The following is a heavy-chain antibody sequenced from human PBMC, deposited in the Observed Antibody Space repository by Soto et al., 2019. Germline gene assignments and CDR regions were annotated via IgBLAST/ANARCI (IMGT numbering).Heavy chain of an antibody. CDR1: GFTFSSYA. J-gene: IGHJ4*02. V-gene: IGHV3-23*01. CDR3: AKNYDFWSGPGYFDY. CDR2: ISGSGGST. D-gene: IGHD3-3*01. Sequence: PGGSLRLSCAASGFTFSSYAMSWVRQAPGKGLEWVSAISGSGGSTYYADSVKGRFTISRDNSKNTLYLQMNSLRAEDTAVYYCAKNYDFWSGPGYFDYWGQGTLVTVSS.